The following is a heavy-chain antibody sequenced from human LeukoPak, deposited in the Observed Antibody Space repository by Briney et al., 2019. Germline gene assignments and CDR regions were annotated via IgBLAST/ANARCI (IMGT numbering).Heavy chain of an antibody. J-gene: IGHJ3*02. V-gene: IGHV1-24*01. CDR1: GYTLTELS. Sequence: ASVKVSCKVSGYTLTELSMHWVRQAPGKGLEWMGGFDPEDGETIYAQKFQGRVTMTEDTSTDTAYMELSSLRSEDTAVYYCATGYCSSTSCYTDAFDIWGQGTMVTVSS. CDR3: ATGYCSSTSCYTDAFDI. CDR2: FDPEDGET. D-gene: IGHD2-2*02.